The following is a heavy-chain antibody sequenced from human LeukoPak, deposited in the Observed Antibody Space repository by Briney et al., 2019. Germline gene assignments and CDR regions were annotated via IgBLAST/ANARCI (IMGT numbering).Heavy chain of an antibody. CDR1: GGSISSDNYY. CDR2: IYYSGSSSGST. D-gene: IGHD4-17*01. V-gene: IGHV4-39*07. J-gene: IGHJ4*02. Sequence: PSETLSLTCTVSGGSISSDNYYWGWIRQPPGKGLEWIGNIYYSGSSSGSTYYNPSLKSRVTISVDTSKNQFSLKLSSVTAADTAVYYCAREYRYGDYVVWGQGTLVTVPP. CDR3: AREYRYGDYVV.